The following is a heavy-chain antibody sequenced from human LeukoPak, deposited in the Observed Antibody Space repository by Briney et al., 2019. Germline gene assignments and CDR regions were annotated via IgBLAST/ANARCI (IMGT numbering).Heavy chain of an antibody. J-gene: IGHJ4*02. CDR3: ARDQGY. Sequence: APVKVSRKASGYSFTNYAMNWVRQAPGQGLEWMGIINPSGGSTSYAQKFQGRVTMTRDTSTSTVYMELSSLRSEDTAVYYCARDQGYWGQGTLVTVSS. V-gene: IGHV1-46*01. CDR2: INPSGGST. CDR1: GYSFTNYA.